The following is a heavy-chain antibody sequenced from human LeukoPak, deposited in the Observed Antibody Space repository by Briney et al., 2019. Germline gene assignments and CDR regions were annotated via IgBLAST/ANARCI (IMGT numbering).Heavy chain of an antibody. D-gene: IGHD3-22*01. CDR1: GFTFSGYH. V-gene: IGHV3-30*02. CDR2: IQYDGSNE. Sequence: GGSLRLSCAASGFTFSGYHMHWVRQAPGKGLEWVSFIQYDGSNEHYADSVNGRFTISRDNSRNTLYLQMNSLRPEDTAVYYCGKHDSSYSGNWGQGTLVTVSS. J-gene: IGHJ4*02. CDR3: GKHDSSYSGN.